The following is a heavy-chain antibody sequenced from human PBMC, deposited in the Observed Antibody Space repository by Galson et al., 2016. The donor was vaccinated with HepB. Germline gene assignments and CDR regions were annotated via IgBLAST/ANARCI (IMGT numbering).Heavy chain of an antibody. CDR2: IWNDGGER. V-gene: IGHV3-33*01. Sequence: SLRLSCAASGFKFNVYGMHWVRQAPGKGLQWVAIIWNDGGERHYADSVKGRVTIPRDNSKNILYLQMNSLRVEDTAVYYCGRGGLRAVAGTKGDYWGQGTLVTVSS. J-gene: IGHJ4*02. CDR1: GFKFNVYG. CDR3: GRGGLRAVAGTKGDY. D-gene: IGHD6-19*01.